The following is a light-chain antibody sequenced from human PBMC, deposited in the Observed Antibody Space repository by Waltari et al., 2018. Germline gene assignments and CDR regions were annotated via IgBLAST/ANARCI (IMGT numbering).Light chain of an antibody. CDR2: TTN. V-gene: IGLV7-43*01. Sequence: QTVVTQEPSLTVSPGGTVTPTCASSAGAVTRGYYQNWFQQKPGQAPRALIYTTNNKHSWTPARFSGSLLGDKAALTLSGVQPEDEAEYYCLVYYGGAWVFGGGTKLTVL. CDR1: AGAVTRGYY. CDR3: LVYYGGAWV. J-gene: IGLJ3*02.